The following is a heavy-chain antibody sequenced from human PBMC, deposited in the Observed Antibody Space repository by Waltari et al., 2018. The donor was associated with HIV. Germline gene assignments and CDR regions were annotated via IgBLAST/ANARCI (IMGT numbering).Heavy chain of an antibody. CDR2: IFYDDDK. Sequence: QITLKESGPTLVKPTQTLTLTCTFSGFSLSSSGVGVGWIRQPPGKALEWLALIFYDDDKRYRPSLKSRLTITKDASKNQVVLTLTNVDPVDTGTYFCAHTYMSFWYNNDWYWDYWGLGTLVTVSS. V-gene: IGHV2-5*02. D-gene: IGHD6-19*01. J-gene: IGHJ4*02. CDR1: GFSLSSSGVG. CDR3: AHTYMSFWYNNDWYWDY.